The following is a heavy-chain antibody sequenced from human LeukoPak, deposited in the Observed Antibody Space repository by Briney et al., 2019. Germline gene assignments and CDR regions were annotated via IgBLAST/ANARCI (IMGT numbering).Heavy chain of an antibody. CDR1: GYSISSGYY. CDR2: IYYSGST. CDR3: ARRGSPPLFDY. D-gene: IGHD1-26*01. V-gene: IGHV4-38-2*02. J-gene: IGHJ4*02. Sequence: SETLSLTCTVSGYSISSGYYWGWIRQPPGKGLEWIGSIYYSGSTYYNPSLKSRVTISVDTSKNQFSLKLSSVTAADTAVYYCARRGSPPLFDYWGQGTLVTVSS.